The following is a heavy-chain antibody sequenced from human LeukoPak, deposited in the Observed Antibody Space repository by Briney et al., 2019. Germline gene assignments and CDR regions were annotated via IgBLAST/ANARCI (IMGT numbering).Heavy chain of an antibody. CDR2: INPNNGGT. CDR3: ARSMVRGVTHDY. Sequence: ASVKVSCKASGYTFTDYYMHWVRQAPGQGLEWMGWINPNNGGTNYAQKFQGRVTMTRDTSISTAYMELSRLRSDDTAVYYCARSMVRGVTHDYWGQGTLVTVSS. J-gene: IGHJ4*02. CDR1: GYTFTDYY. V-gene: IGHV1-2*02. D-gene: IGHD3-10*01.